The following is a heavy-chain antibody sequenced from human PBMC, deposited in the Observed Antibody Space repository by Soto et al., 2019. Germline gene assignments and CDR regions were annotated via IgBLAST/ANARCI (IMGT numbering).Heavy chain of an antibody. CDR1: GYSFTSYW. CDR2: IDPSDSYT. CDR3: ATRVVGGGISSSWHKELDY. D-gene: IGHD6-13*01. Sequence: EVQLVQSGAEVKKPGESLRISCKGSGYSFTSYWISWVRQMPGKGLEWMGRIDPSDSYTNYSPSFQGHVTISADKSISTAYLQWSSLKASDTAMYYCATRVVGGGISSSWHKELDYWGQGTLVTVSS. V-gene: IGHV5-10-1*03. J-gene: IGHJ4*02.